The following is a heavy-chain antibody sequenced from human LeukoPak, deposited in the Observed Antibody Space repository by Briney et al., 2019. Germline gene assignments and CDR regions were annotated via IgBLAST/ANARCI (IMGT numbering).Heavy chain of an antibody. Sequence: ASVKVSCKASGYTFTSYYMHWVRQAPGQGLEWMGIINPSGGSTSYAQKFQGRVTMTRDMSTSTVYMELSSLRSEDTAVYYCARDSESKNDYGDYRLLECWGQGTLVTVSS. CDR2: INPSGGST. V-gene: IGHV1-46*01. J-gene: IGHJ4*02. CDR3: ARDSESKNDYGDYRLLEC. D-gene: IGHD4-17*01. CDR1: GYTFTSYY.